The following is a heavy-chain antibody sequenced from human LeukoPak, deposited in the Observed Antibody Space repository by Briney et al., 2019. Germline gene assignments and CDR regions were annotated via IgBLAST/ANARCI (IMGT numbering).Heavy chain of an antibody. CDR2: IYYSGST. D-gene: IGHD3-16*02. Sequence: SETLPLTCTVSGGSISSYYWSWIRQPPGKGLEWIGYIYYSGSTNYNPSLKSRVTISVDTSKNQFSLKLSSVTAADTAVYYCASSLVIGWFDPWGQGTLVTVSS. J-gene: IGHJ5*02. CDR3: ASSLVIGWFDP. CDR1: GGSISSYY. V-gene: IGHV4-59*01.